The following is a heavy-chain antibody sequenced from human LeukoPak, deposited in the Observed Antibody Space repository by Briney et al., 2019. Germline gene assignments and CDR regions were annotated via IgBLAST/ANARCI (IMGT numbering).Heavy chain of an antibody. CDR3: ARVSLTTANFDS. J-gene: IGHJ4*02. V-gene: IGHV3-23*01. CDR1: GFTFSSYA. D-gene: IGHD4-17*01. CDR2: ISNDGINT. Sequence: PGGSLRLSCAASGFTFSSYAMSWVRQAPGKGLEWVSAISNDGINTYSADSVKGRFTFSRDNSKDTLYLQMNSLRVEDTALYYCARVSLTTANFDSWGQGTLVTVSS.